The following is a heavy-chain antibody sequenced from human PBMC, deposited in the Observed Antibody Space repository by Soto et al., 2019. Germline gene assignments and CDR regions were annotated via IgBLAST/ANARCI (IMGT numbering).Heavy chain of an antibody. CDR1: GYIFSGNY. V-gene: IGHV1-2*02. J-gene: IGHJ5*02. CDR3: ARAWEDSSGWFDH. Sequence: QVQLVQSGAEVRKPGASVKVSCKASGYIFSGNYLHWVRRAPGQGLEWMAWINAKNGATNYAQKFRGRATVTRDTSISTTYLELSGLTSDDTAVYYCARAWEDSSGWFDHWGQGTQVTVSP. D-gene: IGHD6-19*01. CDR2: INAKNGAT.